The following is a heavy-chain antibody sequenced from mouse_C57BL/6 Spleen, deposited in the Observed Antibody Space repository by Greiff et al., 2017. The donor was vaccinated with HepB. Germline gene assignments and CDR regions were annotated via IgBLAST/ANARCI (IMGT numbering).Heavy chain of an antibody. CDR3: AEGDYGRRFAY. CDR1: GYTFTDYY. J-gene: IGHJ3*01. CDR2: INPYNGCT. Sequence: VQLQQSGPVLVKPGASVKMSCKASGYTFTDYYMNWVKQSHGKSLEWIGVINPYNGCTSYNQQFKGKATLTVDKSSSTAYMELNSLKSEDSAVYYCAEGDYGRRFAYWGQGTLVTVSA. V-gene: IGHV1-19*01. D-gene: IGHD1-1*01.